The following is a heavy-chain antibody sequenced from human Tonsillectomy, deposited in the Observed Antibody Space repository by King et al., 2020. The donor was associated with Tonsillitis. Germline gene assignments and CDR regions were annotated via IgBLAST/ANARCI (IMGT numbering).Heavy chain of an antibody. CDR1: GFTFSSYA. J-gene: IGHJ4*02. CDR2: ISGSGGST. V-gene: IGHV3-23*04. Sequence: VQLVESGGGLVQPGGSLRLSCAASGFTFSSYAMSWVRQAPGKGLEWVSAISGSGGSTYYADSVKGRFTISRDNSKNTLYLQMNSLRAEDTAVYYCAKDVRVGGYYGSGSYADYWGQRTLVTVSS. CDR3: AKDVRVGGYYGSGSYADY. D-gene: IGHD3-10*01.